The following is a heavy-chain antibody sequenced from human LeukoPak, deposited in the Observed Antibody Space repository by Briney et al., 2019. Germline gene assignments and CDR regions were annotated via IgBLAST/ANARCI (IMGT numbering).Heavy chain of an antibody. CDR3: AKEGVDTAMVLQLTYYYYYYMDV. V-gene: IGHV3-43*01. D-gene: IGHD5-18*01. CDR2: ISWDGGST. Sequence: GGSLRLSCAASGFTFDDYTMHWVRQAPGKGLEWVSLISWDGGSTYYADSVKGRFTISRDNSKNSLYLQMNSLRTEDTALYYCAKEGVDTAMVLQLTYYYYYYMDVWGKGTTVTVSS. J-gene: IGHJ6*03. CDR1: GFTFDDYT.